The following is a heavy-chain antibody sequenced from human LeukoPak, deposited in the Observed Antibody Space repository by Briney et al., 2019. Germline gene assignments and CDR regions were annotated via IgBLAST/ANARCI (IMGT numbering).Heavy chain of an antibody. V-gene: IGHV1-2*02. CDR1: GYTFTGYY. J-gene: IGHJ4*02. CDR2: INPNSGGT. CDR3: ARANKVGTTQGPGY. Sequence: GASVKVSCKASGYTFTGYYMHWVRQAPGQGLEWMGWINPNSGGTNYAQKFQGRVTMTRDTSISTAYMELSRLRSDDTAVYYCARANKVGTTQGPGYWGQGTLVTVSS. D-gene: IGHD1-1*01.